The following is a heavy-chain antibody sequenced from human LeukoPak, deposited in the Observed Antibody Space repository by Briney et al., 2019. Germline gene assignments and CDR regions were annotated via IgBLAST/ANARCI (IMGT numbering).Heavy chain of an antibody. CDR2: IRYDGSNK. CDR3: AKDWTLDLDY. D-gene: IGHD3/OR15-3a*01. J-gene: IGHJ4*02. Sequence: GGSLRLSCAASGFTFSSYGMHWVRQAPGKGLEWVACIRYDGSNKYYADSVKGRFTISRDNSKNTLHLQMNSLRAEDTAVYYCAKDWTLDLDYWGQGTLVTVSS. V-gene: IGHV3-30*02. CDR1: GFTFSSYG.